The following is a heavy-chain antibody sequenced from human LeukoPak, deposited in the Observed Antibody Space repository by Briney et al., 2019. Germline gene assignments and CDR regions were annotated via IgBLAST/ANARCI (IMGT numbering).Heavy chain of an antibody. Sequence: GSLILSCAASGFTFSSYWMHWVRQAPGKGLVWVSRINTDGSSTSDAASVKGRFTISRDNAKNTLYLQMNSLRAEDTAVYYCAGDYQLLLSWFDPWGQGTLVTVSS. D-gene: IGHD2-2*01. CDR2: INTDGSST. CDR3: AGDYQLLLSWFDP. CDR1: GFTFSSYW. V-gene: IGHV3-74*01. J-gene: IGHJ5*02.